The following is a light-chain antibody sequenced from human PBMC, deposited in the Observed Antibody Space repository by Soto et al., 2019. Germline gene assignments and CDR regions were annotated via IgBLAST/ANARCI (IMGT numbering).Light chain of an antibody. J-gene: IGKJ1*01. V-gene: IGKV3-20*01. Sequence: EIVLTQSPGTLSLSPGERATLSCRASQSVSSSYLAWYQQKPGQAPMLLIYGASSRATGIPDRFSGSGSGTDFTLTISRLEPEDFAVYYCQQYGRLWTFGQGTKVEIK. CDR1: QSVSSSY. CDR2: GAS. CDR3: QQYGRLWT.